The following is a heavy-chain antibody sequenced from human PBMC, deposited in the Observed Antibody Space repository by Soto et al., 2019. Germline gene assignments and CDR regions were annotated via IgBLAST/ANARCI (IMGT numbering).Heavy chain of an antibody. D-gene: IGHD6-13*01. CDR2: IYWDDDK. CDR3: AHREYSGRNYYYYMDV. V-gene: IGHV2-5*02. Sequence: SGPTLVNPTQTLTLTCTFSGFSLSTSGVGVGWIRQPPGKAQEWLALIYWDDDKRYSPSLKSRLTITKDTSKNQVVLTMTNMDPVDTATYYCAHREYSGRNYYYYMDVWGKGTTVTVSS. J-gene: IGHJ6*03. CDR1: GFSLSTSGVG.